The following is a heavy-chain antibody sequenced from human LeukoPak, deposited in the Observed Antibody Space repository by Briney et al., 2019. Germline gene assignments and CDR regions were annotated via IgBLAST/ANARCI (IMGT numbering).Heavy chain of an antibody. CDR2: ISYDGSNK. CDR1: GFTFSNYA. CDR3: AKEKTGPYYFDY. Sequence: GGSLRLSCAASGFTFSNYAMSWVRQAPGKALEWVAVISYDGSNKYYADSVKGRFTISRDNSKNTLYLQMNSLRAEDTAVYYCAKEKTGPYYFDYWGQGILVTVS. D-gene: IGHD7-27*01. V-gene: IGHV3-30*18. J-gene: IGHJ4*02.